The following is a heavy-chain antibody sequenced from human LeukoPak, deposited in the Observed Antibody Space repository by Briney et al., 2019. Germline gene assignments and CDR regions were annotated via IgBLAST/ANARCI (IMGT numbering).Heavy chain of an antibody. J-gene: IGHJ4*02. D-gene: IGHD1-20*01. Sequence: GGSLRLSCAASGFTFSSYSMNWVRQAPGKGLEWVSYISSSSSTIYYADSVKGRFTISRDNAKNSLYLQMNSLRSEDTAVYYCARGRITGTIDYWGQGTLVTVSS. CDR2: ISSSSSTI. CDR1: GFTFSSYS. V-gene: IGHV3-48*04. CDR3: ARGRITGTIDY.